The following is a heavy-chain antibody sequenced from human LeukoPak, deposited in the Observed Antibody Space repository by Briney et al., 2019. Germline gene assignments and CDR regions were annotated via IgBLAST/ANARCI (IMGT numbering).Heavy chain of an antibody. D-gene: IGHD6-6*01. CDR1: GGSFSGYY. CDR3: ARRLAARPRIDY. CDR2: INHSVST. V-gene: IGHV4-34*01. Sequence: KPSETLSLTCAVYGGSFSGYYWSWIRQPPGKGLEWIGEINHSVSTNYNPSLKSLVTISVDTSKNQFSLKLSSVTAADTAVYYCARRLAARPRIDYWGQGTLVTVSS. J-gene: IGHJ4*02.